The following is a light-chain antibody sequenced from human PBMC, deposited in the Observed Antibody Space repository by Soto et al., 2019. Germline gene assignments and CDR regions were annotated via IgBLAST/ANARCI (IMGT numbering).Light chain of an antibody. J-gene: IGKJ1*01. CDR1: QTISSW. Sequence: DIQMTLSPSTLSGSVGDRVTITCRASQTISSWLAWYQQKPGKAPKLLIYDASSLESGVPSRFSGSGSGTEFTLTITSLQPDDFATYYCQQYNSYPWTFGQGTKVDIK. V-gene: IGKV1-5*01. CDR2: DAS. CDR3: QQYNSYPWT.